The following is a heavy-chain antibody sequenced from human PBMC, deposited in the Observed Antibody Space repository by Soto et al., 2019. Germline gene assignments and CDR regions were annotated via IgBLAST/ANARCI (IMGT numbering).Heavy chain of an antibody. CDR3: ARGGGTVTTNYYYGMDV. CDR2: INHSGST. V-gene: IGHV4-34*01. J-gene: IGHJ6*02. Sequence: SETLSLTCAVYGGSFSGYYWSWIRQPPGKGLEWIGEINHSGSTNYNPALKSRVTISVDTSKNQFSLKLSSVTAADTAVYYCARGGGTVTTNYYYGMDVWGQGTTVTVSS. D-gene: IGHD4-17*01. CDR1: GGSFSGYY.